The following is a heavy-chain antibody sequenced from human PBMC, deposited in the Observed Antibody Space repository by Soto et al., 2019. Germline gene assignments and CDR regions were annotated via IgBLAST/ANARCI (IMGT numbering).Heavy chain of an antibody. V-gene: IGHV4-61*01. CDR2: IYSNGNT. D-gene: IGHD2-15*01. J-gene: IGHJ6*02. CDR3: AREEGGWRGGGYYHNGMDV. Sequence: QVQLQESGPGLLKPSETLSLTCTVSGDSVNNGRYYWTWIRQPPGKRVEWIGHIYSNGNTNYNPSLRCRVTVSVDTSMNQFARNLAAVSAAGTAVYHCAREEGGWRGGGYYHNGMDVWGQGATVTVSS. CDR1: GDSVNNGRYY.